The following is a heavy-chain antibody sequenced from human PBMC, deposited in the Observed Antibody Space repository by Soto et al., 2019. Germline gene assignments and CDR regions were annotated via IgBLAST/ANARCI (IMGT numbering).Heavy chain of an antibody. CDR2: IWYDGSNK. J-gene: IGHJ3*02. CDR3: ARDPSITMISMDAFDI. D-gene: IGHD3-22*01. Sequence: QVQLVESGGGVVQPGRSLRLSCAASGFTFSSYGMHWVRQAPGKGLEWVAVIWYDGSNKYYADSVKGRFTISRDNSKNTLDLQMNSLRAEDTAVYYCARDPSITMISMDAFDIWGQGTMVTVSS. CDR1: GFTFSSYG. V-gene: IGHV3-33*01.